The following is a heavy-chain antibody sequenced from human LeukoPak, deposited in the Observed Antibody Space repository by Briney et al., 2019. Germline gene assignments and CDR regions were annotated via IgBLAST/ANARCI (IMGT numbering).Heavy chain of an antibody. CDR2: ISGSGGST. D-gene: IGHD2-15*01. J-gene: IGHJ3*02. Sequence: GGSLRLSCAASGFTFSSYAMSWVRQAPGKGLEWVSAISGSGGSTYYADSVKGRFTISRDNAKNSLYLQMNSLRAEDTAVYYCARDSGYSAAFDIWGQGTMVTVSS. CDR1: GFTFSSYA. V-gene: IGHV3-23*01. CDR3: ARDSGYSAAFDI.